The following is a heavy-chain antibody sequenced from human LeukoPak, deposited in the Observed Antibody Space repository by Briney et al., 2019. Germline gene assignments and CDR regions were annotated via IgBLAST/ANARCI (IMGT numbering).Heavy chain of an antibody. CDR3: ARADNGQVGYMDV. CDR1: GFTFGDYA. J-gene: IGHJ6*03. CDR2: LRSRRYGGTA. D-gene: IGHD1-1*01. Sequence: GGSLRLSCTASGFTFGDYAVTWVRQAPGKGLEWLGFLRSRRYGGTADYAASVKGRMTISREDSKNIAYLEVNRLQAEDTAVFYCARADNGQVGYMDVWGKGTTVTISS. V-gene: IGHV3-49*04.